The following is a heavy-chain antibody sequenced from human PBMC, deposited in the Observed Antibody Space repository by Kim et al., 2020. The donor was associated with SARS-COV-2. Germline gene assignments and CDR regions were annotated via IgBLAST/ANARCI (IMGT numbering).Heavy chain of an antibody. CDR3: ARYYYDSSGYYATSNYYFDY. Sequence: SVKVSCKASGGTFSSYAISWVRQAPGQGLEWMGRIIPILGIANYAQKFQGRVTITADKSTSTAYMELSSLISEDTAVYYCARYYYDSSGYYATSNYYFDYWGQGTLVTVSS. CDR2: IIPILGIA. V-gene: IGHV1-69*04. J-gene: IGHJ4*02. D-gene: IGHD3-22*01. CDR1: GGTFSSYA.